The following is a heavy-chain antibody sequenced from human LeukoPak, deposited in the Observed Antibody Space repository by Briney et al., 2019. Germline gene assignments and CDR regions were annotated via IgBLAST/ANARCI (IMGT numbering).Heavy chain of an antibody. J-gene: IGHJ4*02. Sequence: PGGSLRLSCAASGFTFSSYWMSWVRQAPGKGLEWVANIKQDGSDKYYVDSAKGRFIISRDNAKNSLYLQMNSLRAEDTAVYYCARYSGEEGFVFWGQGTLVTVSS. D-gene: IGHD1-26*01. CDR1: GFTFSSYW. CDR2: IKQDGSDK. V-gene: IGHV3-7*03. CDR3: ARYSGEEGFVF.